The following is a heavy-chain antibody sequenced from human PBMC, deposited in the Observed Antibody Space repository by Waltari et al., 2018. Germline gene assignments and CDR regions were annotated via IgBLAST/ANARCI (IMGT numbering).Heavy chain of an antibody. CDR1: GYTFTGYY. V-gene: IGHV1-2*02. D-gene: IGHD6-13*01. CDR2: INPNSGGT. Sequence: QVQLVQSGAEVKKPGASVKVSCKASGYTFTGYYMHWVRQAPGQGLEWMGWINPNSGGTNYAQKFQGRVTMTRDTSISTAYMELSRLRSDDTAIYYCARDSGGIAAADTSHFDSWGQGTLVTVSS. J-gene: IGHJ4*02. CDR3: ARDSGGIAAADTSHFDS.